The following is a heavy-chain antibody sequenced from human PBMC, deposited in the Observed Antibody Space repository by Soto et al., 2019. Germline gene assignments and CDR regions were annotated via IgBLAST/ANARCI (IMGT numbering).Heavy chain of an antibody. CDR2: ISPYNGNT. CDR3: ARGTGGGHTSIDY. Sequence: ASVKVSCKASGYTFTSYAMHWVRQAPGQRLEWMGWISPYNGNTNYAQKLQGRVTMTTDTSTTTAYMELRTLISDDTAVYYCARGTGGGHTSIDYWGQGALVTVSS. J-gene: IGHJ4*02. D-gene: IGHD2-2*01. CDR1: GYTFTSYA. V-gene: IGHV1-18*01.